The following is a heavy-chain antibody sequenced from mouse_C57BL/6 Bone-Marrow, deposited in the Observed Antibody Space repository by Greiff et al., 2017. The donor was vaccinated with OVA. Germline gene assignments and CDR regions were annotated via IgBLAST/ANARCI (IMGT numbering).Heavy chain of an antibody. CDR2: IRLKSDNYAT. CDR3: TEGNWYFDV. Sequence: EVKVEESGGGLVQPGGSMKLSCVASGFTFSNYWMNWVRQSPEKGLEWVAQIRLKSDNYATHYAESVKGRFTISRDDSKSSVYLQMNNLRAEDTGIYYCTEGNWYFDVWGTGTTVTVSS. J-gene: IGHJ1*03. V-gene: IGHV6-3*01. CDR1: GFTFSNYW.